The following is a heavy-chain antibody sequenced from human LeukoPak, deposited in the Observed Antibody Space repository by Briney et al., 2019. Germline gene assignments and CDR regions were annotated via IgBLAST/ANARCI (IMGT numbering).Heavy chain of an antibody. CDR2: ISSSGSTI. CDR3: ARDLLPYYYDSSGYPPLGH. V-gene: IGHV3-11*04. Sequence: GGSLRLSCAASGFTFSDYYMSWIRQAPGKGLDWVSYISSSGSTIYYADSVKGRFTISRDNAKNSLYLQMTSLRAEDTAVYYCARDLLPYYYDSSGYPPLGHWGQGTLVTVSS. J-gene: IGHJ4*02. D-gene: IGHD3-22*01. CDR1: GFTFSDYY.